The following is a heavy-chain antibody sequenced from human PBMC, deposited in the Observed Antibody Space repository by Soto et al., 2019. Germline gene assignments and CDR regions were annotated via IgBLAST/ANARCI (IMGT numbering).Heavy chain of an antibody. CDR3: ARGGGNTFDY. J-gene: IGHJ4*02. CDR2: IYHSGST. V-gene: IGHV4-30-2*01. Sequence: QLQLQESGSGLVKPSQTLSLTCAVSGGSISSGGYSWSWIRQPPGKGLEWIGYIYHSGSTYYNPSPTSRVTISVDTSKNQFSLKLSSVPAADTAVYSCARGGGNTFDYWGQGTLVTVSS. CDR1: GGSISSGGYS. D-gene: IGHD3-16*01.